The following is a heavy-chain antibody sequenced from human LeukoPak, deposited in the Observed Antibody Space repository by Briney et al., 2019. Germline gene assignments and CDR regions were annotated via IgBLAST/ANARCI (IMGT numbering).Heavy chain of an antibody. CDR2: IYHSGST. J-gene: IGHJ6*02. V-gene: IGHV4-4*02. CDR3: AGSPIGYGMDV. Sequence: SGTLSLTCAVSGGSISNENWWGWVRRPPGKGLEWIGEIYHSGSTNYIPSLKSRVTISVDKPKNQFSLKLTSVTAADTAVYYCAGSPIGYGMDVWGQGTTVTVSS. CDR1: GGSISNENW.